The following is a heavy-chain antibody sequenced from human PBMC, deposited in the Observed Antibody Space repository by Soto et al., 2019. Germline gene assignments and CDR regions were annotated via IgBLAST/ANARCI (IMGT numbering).Heavy chain of an antibody. CDR3: ARTMNSFGPGMTIDY. CDR1: GGSISSSIYY. CDR2: IYYSGTS. V-gene: IGHV4-39*01. D-gene: IGHD3-10*01. Sequence: SETLSLTCTVSGGSISSSIYYWGWIRQPPGKWLEWIGTIYYSGTSYYNPSLKSRLTVSIDTSKNQFYLILTSVTAADTAVYYCARTMNSFGPGMTIDYWGQGTLVTVS. J-gene: IGHJ4*02.